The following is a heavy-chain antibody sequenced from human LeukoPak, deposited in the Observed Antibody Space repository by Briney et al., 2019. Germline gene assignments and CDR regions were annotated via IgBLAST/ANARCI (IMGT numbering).Heavy chain of an antibody. Sequence: SETLSLTCSVYGGSFSGYYWSWIRQPPGKGLEWIGYIYYSGSTYYNPSLKSRVTISVDTSKNQFSLKLSSVTAADTAVYYCARGDIGYDSSGYESYYWGQGTLVTVSS. CDR1: GGSFSGYY. V-gene: IGHV4-30-4*02. CDR3: ARGDIGYDSSGYESYY. D-gene: IGHD3-22*01. CDR2: IYYSGST. J-gene: IGHJ4*02.